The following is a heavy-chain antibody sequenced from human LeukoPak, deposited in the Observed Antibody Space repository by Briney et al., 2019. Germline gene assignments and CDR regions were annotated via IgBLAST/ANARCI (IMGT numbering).Heavy chain of an antibody. J-gene: IGHJ6*02. CDR3: ARDFPTLLVVVPAAIYYGMDV. CDR1: GNTFTSYY. CDR2: INPSGGST. D-gene: IGHD2-2*01. V-gene: IGHV1-46*01. Sequence: ASVKVSCKASGNTFTSYYMHWVRQAPGQGLEWMGIINPSGGSTSYAQKFQGRVTMTRDTSTSTAYMELRSLRSDDTAVYYCARDFPTLLVVVPAAIYYGMDVWGQGTTVTVSS.